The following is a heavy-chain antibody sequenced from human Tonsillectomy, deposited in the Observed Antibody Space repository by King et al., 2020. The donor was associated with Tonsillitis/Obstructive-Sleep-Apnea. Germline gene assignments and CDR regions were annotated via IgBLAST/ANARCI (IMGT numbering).Heavy chain of an antibody. D-gene: IGHD1-26*01. Sequence: DVQLVESGGGLVQPGGSLRLSCAASGFTLSDHYMDWVRQAPGKGLEWVGRTRNKANSYTTEYAASVKGRFTISRDDSKTSLYLQMNSLKTEDAAVYYCARGVGKEGPWSQGTLVTVSS. J-gene: IGHJ5*02. CDR1: GFTLSDHY. CDR2: TRNKANSYTT. V-gene: IGHV3-72*01. CDR3: ARGVGKEGP.